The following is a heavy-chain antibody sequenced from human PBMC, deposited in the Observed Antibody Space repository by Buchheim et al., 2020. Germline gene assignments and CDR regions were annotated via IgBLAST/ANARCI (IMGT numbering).Heavy chain of an antibody. Sequence: QVQLQQWGAGLLKPSETLSLTCAIYDGSFSGYQWSWIRQPPGKGLEWIGEIDHGGSTNYNPSLKSRVTISLDTSENKFSLKLTSVTAADTAVYYCARMYYYDSSGLLFDPWGQG. J-gene: IGHJ5*02. D-gene: IGHD3-22*01. CDR2: IDHGGST. V-gene: IGHV4-34*01. CDR3: ARMYYYDSSGLLFDP. CDR1: DGSFSGYQ.